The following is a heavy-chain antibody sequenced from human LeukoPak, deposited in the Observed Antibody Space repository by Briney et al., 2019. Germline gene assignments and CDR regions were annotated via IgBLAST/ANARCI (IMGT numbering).Heavy chain of an antibody. CDR3: ARDSGQGEWELPMVVDY. D-gene: IGHD1-26*01. CDR2: IRYDGSNK. CDR1: GFTFSSYG. V-gene: IGHV3-30*02. J-gene: IGHJ4*02. Sequence: GGSLRLSCAASGFTFSSYGMHWVRQAPGKGLEWVAFIRYDGSNKYYADSVKGRFTISRDNSKNTLYLQMNSLRAEDTAVYYCARDSGQGEWELPMVVDYWGQGTLVTVSS.